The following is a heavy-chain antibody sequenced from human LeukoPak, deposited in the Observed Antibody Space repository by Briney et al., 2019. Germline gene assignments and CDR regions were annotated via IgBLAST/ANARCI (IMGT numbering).Heavy chain of an antibody. D-gene: IGHD4-17*01. CDR2: IYYRGST. V-gene: IGHV4-59*01. Sequence: PSETLSLTCTVSGGSISGAHWSWIRQPPGKGLEWIGYIYYRGSTNYNPSLKSRVTFSVDTSKNQFSLKLNSVTAADTAVYYCARGGDYGDLRYFDYWGQGTLVTVSS. CDR3: ARGGDYGDLRYFDY. J-gene: IGHJ4*02. CDR1: GGSISGAH.